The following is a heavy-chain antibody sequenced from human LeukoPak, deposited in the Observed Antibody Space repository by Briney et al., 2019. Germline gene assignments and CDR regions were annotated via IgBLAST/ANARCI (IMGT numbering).Heavy chain of an antibody. J-gene: IGHJ4*02. V-gene: IGHV3-30*18. CDR3: AKDSCGGDCYSFDY. D-gene: IGHD2-21*02. CDR1: GFTFSGYG. CDR2: ISYDGSHK. Sequence: PGRSLRLSCAASGFTFSGYGMHWVRQAPGKGLEWVAVISYDGSHKYYADSVKGRFAISRDSSKNTLYLQMSSLRAEDTAVYYCAKDSCGGDCYSFDYWGQGTLVTVSS.